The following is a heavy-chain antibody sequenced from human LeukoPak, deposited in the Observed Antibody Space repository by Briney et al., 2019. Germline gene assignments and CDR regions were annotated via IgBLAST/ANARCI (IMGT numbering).Heavy chain of an antibody. Sequence: KPSETLSLTCTVSGGSISSYDWSWIRQPAGKGLEWIGRIFASGSTNYNPSLKSRVTTSVDTSKNQFSLKLTSVTAADTAVYYCTRYDVYYYGMDVWGQGTTVTVSS. CDR3: TRYDVYYYGMDV. CDR1: GGSISSYD. V-gene: IGHV4-4*07. D-gene: IGHD1-1*01. J-gene: IGHJ6*02. CDR2: IFASGST.